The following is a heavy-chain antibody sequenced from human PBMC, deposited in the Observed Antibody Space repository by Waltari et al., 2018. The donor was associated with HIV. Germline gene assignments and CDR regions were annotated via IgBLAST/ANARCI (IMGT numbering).Heavy chain of an antibody. D-gene: IGHD2-21*02. CDR2: ISYAGSNK. CDR1: GFTFSSYA. Sequence: QVQLVESGGGVVQPGRSLRLSCAASGFTFSSYAMHWVRQAPGKGLEWVAVISYAGSNKYDADSVKGRFTISRDNSKNTLYLQMNSLRAEDTAVYYCARDPSAPYCGGDCPSYMDVWGQGTTVTVSS. J-gene: IGHJ6*03. V-gene: IGHV3-30-3*01. CDR3: ARDPSAPYCGGDCPSYMDV.